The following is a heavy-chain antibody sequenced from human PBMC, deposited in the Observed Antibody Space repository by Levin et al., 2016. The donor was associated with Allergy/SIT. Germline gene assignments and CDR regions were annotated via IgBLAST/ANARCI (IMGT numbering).Heavy chain of an antibody. CDR3: AIQVIAVAGQEFDY. V-gene: IGHV1-2*02. D-gene: IGHD6-19*01. CDR1: GYTFTGYY. Sequence: ASVKVSCKASGYTFTGYYMHWVRQAPGQGLEWMGWINPNSGGTNYAQKFQGRVTMTRDTSISTAYMELSRLRSDDTAVYYCAIQVIAVAGQEFDYWGQGTLVTVSS. J-gene: IGHJ4*02. CDR2: INPNSGGT.